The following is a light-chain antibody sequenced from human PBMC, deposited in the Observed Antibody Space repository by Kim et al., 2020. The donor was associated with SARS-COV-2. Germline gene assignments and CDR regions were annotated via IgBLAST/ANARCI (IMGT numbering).Light chain of an antibody. V-gene: IGLV3-21*01. Sequence: SYELTQPPSVSVAPGETARITCGGTDIGDKSVHWYHQKPGQAPVLVIYSDGDRPPGIPERFSDSNSGNTATLTISRVEAGDEADYYCQVWDSATNHFVFGTGTKVTVL. CDR3: QVWDSATNHFV. CDR1: DIGDKS. CDR2: SDG. J-gene: IGLJ1*01.